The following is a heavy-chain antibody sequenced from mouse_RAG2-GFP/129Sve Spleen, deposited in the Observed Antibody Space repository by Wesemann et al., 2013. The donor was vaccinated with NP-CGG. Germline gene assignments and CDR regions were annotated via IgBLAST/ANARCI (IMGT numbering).Heavy chain of an antibody. CDR3: ARRNWDGDYFDY. D-gene: IGHD4-1*01. CDR1: GFNIKDYY. J-gene: IGHJ2*01. Sequence: EVQLQQSGAELVRPGALVKLSCKASGFNIKDYYMHWVKQRPEQGLEWIGWIDPENGNTIYDPKFQGKASITADTSSNTAYLQLSSLTSEDTAVYYCARRNWDGDYFDYWGPRGTTLTVSS. V-gene: IGHV14-1*02. CDR2: IDPENGNT.